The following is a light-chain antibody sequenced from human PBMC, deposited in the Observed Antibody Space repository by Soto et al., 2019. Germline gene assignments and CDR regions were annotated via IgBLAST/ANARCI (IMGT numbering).Light chain of an antibody. J-gene: IGKJ1*01. CDR3: QQYASSPRT. V-gene: IGKV3-20*01. CDR2: GAS. Sequence: EIVLTQSPGTLSLSPGERATLFCRASQSFTTSQLAWYQQRPGQAPRVLSFGASRRATGIPDRFSGSRSGTDFTLTISRLEPEDSAVSYCQQYASSPRTFGQGTTVDIK. CDR1: QSFTTSQ.